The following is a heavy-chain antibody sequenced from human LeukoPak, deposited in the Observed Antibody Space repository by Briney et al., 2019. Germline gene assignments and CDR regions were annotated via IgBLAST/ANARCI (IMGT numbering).Heavy chain of an antibody. CDR1: GGSISSYY. CDR2: IYYSGST. CDR3: ARGYSSLFDY. J-gene: IGHJ4*02. Sequence: SETLSLTCTVSGGSISSYYWSRIRQPPGKGLEWIGYIYYSGSTNYNPSLKSRVTISVDTSKNQFSLKLSSVTAADTAVYYCARGYSSLFDYWGQGTLVTVSS. V-gene: IGHV4-59*08. D-gene: IGHD6-13*01.